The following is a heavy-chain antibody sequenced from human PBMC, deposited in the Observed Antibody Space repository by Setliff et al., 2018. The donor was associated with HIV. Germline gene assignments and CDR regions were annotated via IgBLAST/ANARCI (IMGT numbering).Heavy chain of an antibody. Sequence: ASVKVSCKASGYTFTSYAMHWVRQAPGQGLEWMGGISGHNGDTKYPQKFQGRVTITADESTSTAYMELSSLRSEDTAVYYCALPVLGGYSYGYFDYWGQGTLVTVSS. J-gene: IGHJ4*02. D-gene: IGHD5-18*01. V-gene: IGHV1-3*01. CDR3: ALPVLGGYSYGYFDY. CDR1: GYTFTSYA. CDR2: ISGHNGDT.